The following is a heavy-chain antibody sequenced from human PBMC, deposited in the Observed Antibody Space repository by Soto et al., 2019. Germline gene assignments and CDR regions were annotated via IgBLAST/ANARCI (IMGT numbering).Heavy chain of an antibody. CDR1: GFTFTTYW. CDR2: INGDGGST. Sequence: GGSLRLSCAASGFTFTTYWMHWVRQAPGKGLVWVSRINGDGGSTNYADSVKGRFTISRDSAKNTLYLQMNSLRAEDTAVYYCARGYTVTLDYWGQGTLVTVSS. CDR3: ARGYTVTLDY. D-gene: IGHD4-4*01. V-gene: IGHV3-74*01. J-gene: IGHJ4*02.